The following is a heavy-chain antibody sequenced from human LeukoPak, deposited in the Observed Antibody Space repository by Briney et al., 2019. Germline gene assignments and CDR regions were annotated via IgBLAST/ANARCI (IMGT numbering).Heavy chain of an antibody. CDR3: AREGDYGDYVY. CDR2: IYFSGST. CDR1: GGSISSYY. D-gene: IGHD4-17*01. Sequence: SETLSLTCTVSGGSISSYYWSWIRQPAGKGLEWIGRIYFSGSTNYNPSLKSRVTMSVDTSRNQFSLKLSSVTAADTAVYYCAREGDYGDYVYWGQGTLVTVSS. J-gene: IGHJ4*02. V-gene: IGHV4-4*07.